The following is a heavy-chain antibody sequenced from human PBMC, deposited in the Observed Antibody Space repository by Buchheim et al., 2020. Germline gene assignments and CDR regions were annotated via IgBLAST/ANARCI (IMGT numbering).Heavy chain of an antibody. D-gene: IGHD2-15*01. CDR2: ISSSSSTI. CDR3: ARDLYCSGGSCYSNWYFDL. V-gene: IGHV3-48*01. CDR1: GFTFSSYS. Sequence: EVQLVESGGGLVQPGGSLRLSCAASGFTFSSYSMNWVRQAPGKGLEWVSYISSSSSTIYYADSVKGRFTISRDNAKNSLYLQMNSLRAEDTAVYYCARDLYCSGGSCYSNWYFDLWGRGTL. J-gene: IGHJ2*01.